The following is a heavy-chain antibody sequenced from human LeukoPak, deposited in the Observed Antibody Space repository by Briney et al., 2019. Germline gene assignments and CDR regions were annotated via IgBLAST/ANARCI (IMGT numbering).Heavy chain of an antibody. CDR2: IYYGGST. CDR3: ARHYSYYYVWGSYRGPRGAFDI. CDR1: GGSISSSSYY. J-gene: IGHJ3*02. D-gene: IGHD3-16*02. V-gene: IGHV4-39*01. Sequence: SETLSLTCTVSGGSISSSSYYWGWIRQPPGKGLEWIGSIYYGGSTYYNLSLKSRVTISVDTSKNHFSLKLSSVTSEDTAVYYCARHYSYYYVWGSYRGPRGAFDIWGQGTMVTVSS.